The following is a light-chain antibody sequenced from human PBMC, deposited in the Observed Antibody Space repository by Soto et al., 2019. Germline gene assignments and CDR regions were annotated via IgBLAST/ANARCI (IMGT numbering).Light chain of an antibody. J-gene: IGKJ4*01. CDR1: QSISSSY. CDR3: QQYGDSLLT. Sequence: ENVLTQSPGTLSLSPGERATLSCRASQSISSSYLAWYQQKPGQTPRLLIYHASSRATGIPDRFSGSGSGIDFTLTISRLEPEDFAVYYCQQYGDSLLTFGGGTKVEIK. V-gene: IGKV3-20*01. CDR2: HAS.